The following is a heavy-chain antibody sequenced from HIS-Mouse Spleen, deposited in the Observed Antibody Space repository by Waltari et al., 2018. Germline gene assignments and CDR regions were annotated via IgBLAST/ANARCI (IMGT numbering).Heavy chain of an antibody. CDR2: SYYSGGT. Sequence: QLQLQESGPGLVKPSETLSLTCTVSGGSISSSSYYWGWIRQPPGKGLEWIGSSYYSGGTYYNPALKSRVTISVDTSKNQFSLKLSSVTAADTAVDYCAREIPYSSSWYDWYFDLWGRGTLVTVSS. CDR1: GGSISSSSYY. V-gene: IGHV4-39*07. J-gene: IGHJ2*01. CDR3: AREIPYSSSWYDWYFDL. D-gene: IGHD6-13*01.